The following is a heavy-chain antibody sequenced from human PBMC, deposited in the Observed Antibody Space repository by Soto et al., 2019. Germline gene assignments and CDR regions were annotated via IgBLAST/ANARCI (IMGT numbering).Heavy chain of an antibody. D-gene: IGHD2-15*01. CDR1: GFTLSSCG. J-gene: IGHJ5*02. V-gene: IGHV3-30*18. CDR3: AKGGGVVAATMGWFGP. CDR2: ISYDGSNK. Sequence: GRSLRLSCAASGFTLSSCGMHWVRQAPDKGLEWVAVISYDGSNKYYADSVKGRFTISRDNSKNTLYLQMNSLRAEDMAVYYCAKGGGVVAATMGWFGPWGQGTLVTVSS.